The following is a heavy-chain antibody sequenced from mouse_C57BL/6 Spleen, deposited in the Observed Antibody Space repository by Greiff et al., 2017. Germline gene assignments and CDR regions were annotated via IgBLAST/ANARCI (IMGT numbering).Heavy chain of an antibody. CDR3: AREGYSNPLDY. CDR1: GYTFTSYW. Sequence: QVHVKQPGAELVMPGASVKLSCKASGYTFTSYWMHWVKQRPGQGLEWIGEIDPSDSYTNYNQKFKGKSTLTVDKSSSTAYMQLSSLTSEDSAVYYCAREGYSNPLDYWGQGTTLTVSS. D-gene: IGHD2-5*01. V-gene: IGHV1-69*01. CDR2: IDPSDSYT. J-gene: IGHJ2*01.